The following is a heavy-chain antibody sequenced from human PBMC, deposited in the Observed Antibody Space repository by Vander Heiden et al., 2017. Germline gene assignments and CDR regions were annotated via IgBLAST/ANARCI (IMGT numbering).Heavy chain of an antibody. CDR1: GFTFSSYA. CDR2: ISGSGGNT. Sequence: EVQLLESGGGLVQPGGSLRLSCAASGFTFSSYAMNWVRQAPGKGLEWVSAISGSGGNTYDADSVKGRFTISRVNSKNTLYLKMRSLRAEDTAVYCGAKDRGGGFDYWVQGSLVTVYS. D-gene: IGHD2-15*01. CDR3: AKDRGGGFDY. J-gene: IGHJ4*02. V-gene: IGHV3-23*01.